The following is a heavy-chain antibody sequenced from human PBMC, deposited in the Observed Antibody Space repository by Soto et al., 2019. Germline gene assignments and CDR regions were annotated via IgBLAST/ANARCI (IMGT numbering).Heavy chain of an antibody. V-gene: IGHV1-18*01. Sequence: ASVKVSCKASGYTFTSYGISWVRQAPGQGLEWMGWISAYNGNTNYAQKRQGRVTMTSDTSTSTAYMELRSRRSDDTAVYCCARDLTGDLGYWGQGTLVTVSS. J-gene: IGHJ4*02. CDR3: ARDLTGDLGY. CDR1: GYTFTSYG. CDR2: ISAYNGNT. D-gene: IGHD7-27*01.